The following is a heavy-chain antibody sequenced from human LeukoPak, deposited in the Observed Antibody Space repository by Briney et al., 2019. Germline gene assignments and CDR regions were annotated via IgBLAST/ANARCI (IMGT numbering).Heavy chain of an antibody. D-gene: IGHD5-18*01. CDR1: GFXFSSYS. CDR2: ISSSSSYR. CDR3: ARDSHSYGYLDY. J-gene: IGHJ4*02. Sequence: PGGSLRLSCEASGFXFSSYSMNWVRQAPGKGLEWLSSISSSSSYRYYADSVKGRFTISRDNAKNSLYLQMNSLRAEDTAAYYCARDSHSYGYLDYWGQGTLVTVSS. V-gene: IGHV3-21*01.